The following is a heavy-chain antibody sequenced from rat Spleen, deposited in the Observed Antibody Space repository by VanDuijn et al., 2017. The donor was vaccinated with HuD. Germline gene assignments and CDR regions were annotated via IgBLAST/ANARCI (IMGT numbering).Heavy chain of an antibody. CDR3: TRPNSGYGFAY. CDR1: GFTFSSYW. V-gene: IGHV5-31*01. Sequence: EVHLVETGGGLVLPGRSLKLSCVASGFTFSSYWMYWIRQAPGKGLEWVAAIIYDGTNTYYPDSVKGRFTISRDNAKSTLYLQMNSLRSEDTATYYCTRPNSGYGFAYWGQGTLVTVSS. J-gene: IGHJ3*01. CDR2: IIYDGTNT. D-gene: IGHD4-3*01.